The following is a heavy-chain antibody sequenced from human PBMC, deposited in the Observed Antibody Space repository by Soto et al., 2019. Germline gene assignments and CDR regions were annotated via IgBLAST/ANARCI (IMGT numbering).Heavy chain of an antibody. V-gene: IGHV1-18*01. Sequence: ASVKVSCKASGYTFTSYGISWVRQAPGQGLEWMGWISAYNGNTNYAQKLQGRVTMTTDTSTSTAYMELRSLRSDDTAVYYCARARCSSTSCFIPAPPDAFDIWGQGTMVTVSS. CDR2: ISAYNGNT. CDR1: GYTFTSYG. J-gene: IGHJ3*02. D-gene: IGHD2-2*01. CDR3: ARARCSSTSCFIPAPPDAFDI.